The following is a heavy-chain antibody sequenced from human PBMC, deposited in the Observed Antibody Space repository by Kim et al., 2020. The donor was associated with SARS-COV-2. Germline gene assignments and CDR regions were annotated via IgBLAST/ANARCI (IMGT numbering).Heavy chain of an antibody. D-gene: IGHD3-10*01. J-gene: IGHJ4*02. CDR3: ARAGSGSYYPLDY. Sequence: YYARSGKGRFTISRDNSKNTLYLQMNSLRAEDTAVYYCARAGSGSYYPLDYWGQGTLVTVSS. V-gene: IGHV3-30*01.